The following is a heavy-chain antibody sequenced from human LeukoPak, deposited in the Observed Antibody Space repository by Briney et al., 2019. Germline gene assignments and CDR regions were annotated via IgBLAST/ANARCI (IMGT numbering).Heavy chain of an antibody. CDR2: IYYSGST. Sequence: SETLSLTCTVSGGSISSYYWSWIRQPPGKGLEWIGYIYYSGSTNYNPSLKSRVTISVDTSENQFSLKLSSVTAADTAVYYCARDQRSSGWHNFDYWGQGTLVTVSS. V-gene: IGHV4-59*01. CDR3: ARDQRSSGWHNFDY. CDR1: GGSISSYY. J-gene: IGHJ4*02. D-gene: IGHD6-19*01.